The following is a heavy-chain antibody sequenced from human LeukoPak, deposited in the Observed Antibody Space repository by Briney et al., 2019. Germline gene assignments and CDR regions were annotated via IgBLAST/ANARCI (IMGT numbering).Heavy chain of an antibody. CDR1: GFTFSSYE. CDR2: IYSGGST. CDR3: ARERCSGGSCFDY. J-gene: IGHJ4*02. D-gene: IGHD2-15*01. Sequence: GGSLRLSCAASGFTFSSYEMNWVRQAPGKGLEWVSVIYSGGSTYYADSVKGRFTISRDNSKNTLYLQMNSLRAEDTAVYYCARERCSGGSCFDYWGQGTLVTVSS. V-gene: IGHV3-66*01.